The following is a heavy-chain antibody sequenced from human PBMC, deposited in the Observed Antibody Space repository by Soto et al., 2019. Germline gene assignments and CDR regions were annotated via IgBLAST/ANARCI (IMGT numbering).Heavy chain of an antibody. CDR1: GFTVSSNY. Sequence: PGGSLRLSCAASGFTVSSNYMSWVRQAPGKGLEWVSVIYSGGSTYYADSVKGRFTISRDNSKNTLYLQMNSLRAEDTAVYYCARWSGSYSYWYFDLWGRGTLVTVSS. V-gene: IGHV3-53*01. D-gene: IGHD1-26*01. CDR3: ARWSGSYSYWYFDL. J-gene: IGHJ2*01. CDR2: IYSGGST.